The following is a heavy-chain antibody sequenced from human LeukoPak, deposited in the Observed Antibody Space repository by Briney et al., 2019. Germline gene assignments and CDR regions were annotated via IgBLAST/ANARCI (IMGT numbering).Heavy chain of an antibody. Sequence: PGGSLRLSCAASGFTFSSYDMHWVRQATGKGLEWVSAIGTAGDTYYPGSVKGRFTISRENAKNSLYLQMNSLRAGDTAVYYCAREGRYCSGGSCYSDAFDIWGQGTMVTVSP. CDR1: GFTFSSYD. CDR2: IGTAGDT. V-gene: IGHV3-13*01. CDR3: AREGRYCSGGSCYSDAFDI. D-gene: IGHD2-15*01. J-gene: IGHJ3*02.